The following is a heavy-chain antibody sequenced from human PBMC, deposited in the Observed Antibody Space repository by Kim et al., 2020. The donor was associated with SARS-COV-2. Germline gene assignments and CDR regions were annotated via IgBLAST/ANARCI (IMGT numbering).Heavy chain of an antibody. CDR1: GYTFTGYY. J-gene: IGHJ4*02. CDR3: ARLMSKELWPYSSSWYEDY. CDR2: INPNSGGT. D-gene: IGHD6-13*01. Sequence: ASVKVSCKASGYTFTGYYMHWVRQAPGQGLEWMGRINPNSGGTNYAQKFQGRVTMTRDTSISTAYMELSRLRSDDTAVYYCARLMSKELWPYSSSWYEDYWGQGTLVTVSS. V-gene: IGHV1-2*06.